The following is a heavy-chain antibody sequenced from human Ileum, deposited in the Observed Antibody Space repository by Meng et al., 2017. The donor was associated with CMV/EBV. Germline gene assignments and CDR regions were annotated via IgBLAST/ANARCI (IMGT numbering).Heavy chain of an antibody. J-gene: IGHJ5*02. CDR3: ARFRIAALGNLFDP. CDR2: IFFSGNT. D-gene: IGHD6-13*01. CDR1: GASISSGDYY. V-gene: IGHV4-30-4*08. Sequence: QGQLQESGPGLGKPSKTLSLSCTVSGASISSGDYYWSWIRQPPGKGLEWIGYIFFSGNTYYNPSLNNRVIISIDTPRNQFSLKVDSVTAADTAVYYCARFRIAALGNLFDPWGHGTLVTVSS.